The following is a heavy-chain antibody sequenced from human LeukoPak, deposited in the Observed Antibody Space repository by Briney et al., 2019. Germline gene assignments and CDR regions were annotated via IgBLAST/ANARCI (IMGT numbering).Heavy chain of an antibody. CDR3: ARDYGSGWYYYFDY. CDR1: GFTFSSYA. J-gene: IGHJ4*02. CDR2: IKQDGSEK. D-gene: IGHD6-19*01. Sequence: GGSLRLSCAASGFTFSSYALSWVRQAPGKGLEWVANIKQDGSEKYYVDSVKGRFTISRDNAKNSLYLQMNSLRAEDTAVYYCARDYGSGWYYYFDYWGQGTLVTVSS. V-gene: IGHV3-7*01.